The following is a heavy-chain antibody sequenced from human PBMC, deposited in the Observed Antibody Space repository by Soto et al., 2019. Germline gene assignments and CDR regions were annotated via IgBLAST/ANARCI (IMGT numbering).Heavy chain of an antibody. CDR3: ARGRGYDYVWGSYRHDAFDI. V-gene: IGHV1-8*01. D-gene: IGHD3-16*02. CDR1: GYTFTSYD. Sequence: ASVKVSCKASGYTFTSYDINWVRQATGQGLEWMGWMNPNSGNTGYAQKFQGRVTMTRNTSISTAYMELSSLRSEDTAVYYCARGRGYDYVWGSYRHDAFDIWGHGTMVTVSS. J-gene: IGHJ3*02. CDR2: MNPNSGNT.